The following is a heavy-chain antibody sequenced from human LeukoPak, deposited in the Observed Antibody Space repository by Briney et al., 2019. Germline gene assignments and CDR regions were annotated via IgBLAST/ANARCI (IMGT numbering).Heavy chain of an antibody. D-gene: IGHD3-16*01. CDR1: GFTFDEYA. V-gene: IGHV3-9*01. CDR2: ISWSSGDI. Sequence: GWSLRLSCAASGFTFDEYAMHWVRRTPGKGLEWVSGISWSSGDIVYADSVKGRFTISRDNARNSLYLQMNSLRAEDTALYHCAAKKGGSYSFDYWGQGTLVTVSS. CDR3: AAKKGGSYSFDY. J-gene: IGHJ4*02.